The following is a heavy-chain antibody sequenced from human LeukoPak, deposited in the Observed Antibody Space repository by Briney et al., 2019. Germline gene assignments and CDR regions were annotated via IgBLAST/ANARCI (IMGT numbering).Heavy chain of an antibody. CDR2: IRYDGSNK. J-gene: IGHJ5*02. CDR1: GFTFSSYG. Sequence: GGSLRLSCAASGFTFSSYGMHWVRQAPGKGLEWVAFIRYDGSNKYYADSVKGQFTISRDNSKNTLYLQMNSLTAEATAVYYCPKPNLVSLVVGDIVVVPAATWFDPWGQGTLVTVSS. D-gene: IGHD2-2*01. CDR3: PKPNLVSLVVGDIVVVPAATWFDP. V-gene: IGHV3-30*02.